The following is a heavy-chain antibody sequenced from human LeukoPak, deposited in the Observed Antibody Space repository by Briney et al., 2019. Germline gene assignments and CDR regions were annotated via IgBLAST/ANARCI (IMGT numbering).Heavy chain of an antibody. CDR2: IKSKTDGGTT. J-gene: IGHJ4*02. V-gene: IGHV3-15*01. CDR3: TTDTAMGPYYFDS. D-gene: IGHD5-18*01. CDR1: GFTFSNAW. Sequence: PGGSLRLSCAASGFTFSNAWMSWGRQAPGKGLEWVGRIKSKTDGGTTDYAAPVKGRFTISRDDSKNTLYLQMNSLKTEDTAVYYCTTDTAMGPYYFDSWGQGTLVTVSS.